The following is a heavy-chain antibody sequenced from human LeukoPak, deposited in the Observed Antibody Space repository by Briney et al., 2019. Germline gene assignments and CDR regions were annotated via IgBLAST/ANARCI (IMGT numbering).Heavy chain of an antibody. CDR2: ISSSSSYI. CDR3: AREGEDGDYYFDY. CDR1: GFTFSSYS. J-gene: IGHJ4*02. Sequence: GGSLRLSCAASGFTFSSYSMNWVRQAPGKGLEWVSSISSSSSYIYYADSVKGRFTISRDNAKNSLYLQMNSLRAEDTAVYYCAREGEDGDYYFDYWGQGTLVTVSS. D-gene: IGHD4-17*01. V-gene: IGHV3-21*01.